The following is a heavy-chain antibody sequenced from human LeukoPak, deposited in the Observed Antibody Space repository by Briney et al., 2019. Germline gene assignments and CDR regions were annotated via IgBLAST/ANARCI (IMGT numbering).Heavy chain of an antibody. CDR1: GYTLTELS. D-gene: IGHD3-22*01. CDR3: ATVQYYYDSSGYLVWFDP. CDR2: FDPEDGET. V-gene: IGHV1-24*01. Sequence: ASVKVSCKVSGYTLTELSMHWVRQAPGKGLEWMGGFDPEDGETIYAQKFQGRVTMTEDTSTDTAYMELSSLRSEDTAVYYCATVQYYYDSSGYLVWFDPWGQGTLVTVSS. J-gene: IGHJ5*02.